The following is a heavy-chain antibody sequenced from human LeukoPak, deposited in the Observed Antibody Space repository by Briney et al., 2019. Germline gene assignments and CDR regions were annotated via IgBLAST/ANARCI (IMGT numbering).Heavy chain of an antibody. CDR2: IYSGGST. Sequence: AGGSLRLSCAASGFTVSNNYMTWVRQAPGKGLEWVSVIYSGGSTYYADSVKGRFTISRDDSKNTLYLQMNNLRAEDTALYYCARALTAAGAPLHWGQGTLVTVSS. CDR3: ARALTAAGAPLH. CDR1: GFTVSNNY. V-gene: IGHV3-53*01. D-gene: IGHD6-13*01. J-gene: IGHJ1*01.